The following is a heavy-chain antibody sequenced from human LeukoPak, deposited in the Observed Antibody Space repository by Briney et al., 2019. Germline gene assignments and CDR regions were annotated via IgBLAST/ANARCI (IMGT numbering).Heavy chain of an antibody. V-gene: IGHV3-66*02. CDR1: GFTVSSNY. D-gene: IGHD2-21*02. J-gene: IGHJ6*02. CDR3: ATVTAALYYYGMDV. CDR2: IYSGGSI. Sequence: GGSLRLSCAASGFTVSSNYMSWVRQAPGKGLEWVSVIYSGGSIYYADSVKGRFTIFRDNSKNTLYLQMNSLRAEDTAVYYCATVTAALYYYGMDVWGQGTTVTVSS.